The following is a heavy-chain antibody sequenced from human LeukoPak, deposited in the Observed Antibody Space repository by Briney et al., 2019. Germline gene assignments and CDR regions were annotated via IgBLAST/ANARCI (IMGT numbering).Heavy chain of an antibody. J-gene: IGHJ4*02. CDR3: AKVVGATTRGYFDY. D-gene: IGHD1-26*01. Sequence: GGSLRLSCAASGFTFSDYGISWVRQAPGKGLEWVSRIGGSGDGTYYADSVKGRFTISRDNSKNTLYLQMNSLRAEDTAVYYCAKVVGATTRGYFDYWGQGTLVTVSS. CDR2: IGGSGDGT. V-gene: IGHV3-23*01. CDR1: GFTFSDYG.